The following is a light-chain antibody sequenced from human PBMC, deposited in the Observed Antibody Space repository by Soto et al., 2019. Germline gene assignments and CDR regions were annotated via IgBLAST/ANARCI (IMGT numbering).Light chain of an antibody. CDR1: SSDVGGYNY. V-gene: IGLV2-11*01. Sequence: QSMLTQPRSVSGSPGQSVTISCTGTSSDVGGYNYVSWYQQHPGKAPKLMIYDVSERPSGVPDRFSASKSGNTASLTISGLQAEDEADYYCCSYAGTYTYVFGTGTKLTVL. J-gene: IGLJ1*01. CDR3: CSYAGTYTYV. CDR2: DVS.